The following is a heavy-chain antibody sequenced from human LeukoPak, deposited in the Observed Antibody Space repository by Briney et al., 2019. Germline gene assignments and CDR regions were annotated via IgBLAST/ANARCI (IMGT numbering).Heavy chain of an antibody. CDR3: AETGGIVGATMAYYYYYMDV. CDR2: ISGSGGST. Sequence: GGSLRLSCAASGFTFSSYAMSWVRQAPGKGLEWVSAISGSGGSTYYADSVKGRFTISRDNSKNTLYLQMNSLRAEDTAVYYCAETGGIVGATMAYYYYYMDVWGKGTTVTVSS. J-gene: IGHJ6*03. CDR1: GFTFSSYA. D-gene: IGHD1-26*01. V-gene: IGHV3-23*01.